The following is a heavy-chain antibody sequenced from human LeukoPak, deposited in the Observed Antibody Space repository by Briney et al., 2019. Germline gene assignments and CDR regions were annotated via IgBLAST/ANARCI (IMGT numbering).Heavy chain of an antibody. CDR1: GFTFSIYG. CDR3: AKGGIAVTSTSVYYYMDV. J-gene: IGHJ6*03. V-gene: IGHV3-23*01. Sequence: GGSLRLSCAASGFTFSIYGMSWVRQAPGKGLEWVSAISGSGDSTYYADSVKGRFTISRDNSKNTLYLLMNSLRAEDTALYYCAKGGIAVTSTSVYYYMDVWGKGTTVTISS. CDR2: ISGSGDST. D-gene: IGHD6-19*01.